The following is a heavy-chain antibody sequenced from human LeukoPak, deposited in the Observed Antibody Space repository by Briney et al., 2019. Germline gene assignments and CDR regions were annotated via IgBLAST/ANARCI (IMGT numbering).Heavy chain of an antibody. D-gene: IGHD1-26*01. Sequence: SETLSLTCAVSGGSMSSSNWWSWVRQPPGKGLEWIGEFHHSGSTNYNSSLKSRVTISIDKTRNQFSLKLSSVSAADTAVYYCARNSGSYFSQDYWGQGALVTVSS. CDR3: ARNSGSYFSQDY. V-gene: IGHV4-4*02. J-gene: IGHJ4*02. CDR1: GGSMSSSNW. CDR2: FHHSGST.